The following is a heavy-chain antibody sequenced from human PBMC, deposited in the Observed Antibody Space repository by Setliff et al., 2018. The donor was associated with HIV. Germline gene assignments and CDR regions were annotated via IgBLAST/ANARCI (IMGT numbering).Heavy chain of an antibody. V-gene: IGHV4-59*11. CDR3: ARDKRASFDGLGV. CDR1: GGSISSHY. Sequence: SETLSLTCTVSGGSISSHYWSWIRQPPGKGLEWIGSIYYSGNTIYNPSLKSRVTISVDTSKNQFSLKLSSVTAADTAIYYCARDKRASFDGLGVWGQGTTVTVSS. CDR2: IYYSGNT. J-gene: IGHJ6*02.